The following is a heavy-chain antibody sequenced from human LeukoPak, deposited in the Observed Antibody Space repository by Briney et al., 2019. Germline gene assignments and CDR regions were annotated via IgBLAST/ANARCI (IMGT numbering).Heavy chain of an antibody. Sequence: ASVKVSCKASGYTFNAYYIHWVRQAPGQGLEWMGWINPNSGVTNYAQKFQGRVTMTRDTSISTAYMELSRLRSDDTAVYYCTRAAYCSGGSCSDWFDPWGQGTLVTVSS. CDR3: TRAAYCSGGSCSDWFDP. V-gene: IGHV1-2*02. CDR2: INPNSGVT. J-gene: IGHJ5*02. CDR1: GYTFNAYY. D-gene: IGHD2-15*01.